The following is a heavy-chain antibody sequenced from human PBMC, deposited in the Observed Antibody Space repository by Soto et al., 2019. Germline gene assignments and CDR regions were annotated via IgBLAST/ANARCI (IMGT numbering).Heavy chain of an antibody. J-gene: IGHJ4*01. D-gene: IGHD3-10*01. V-gene: IGHV3-7*01. CDR1: GFTFSHYW. CDR2: IKKDGSQK. Sequence: EVQLVESGGDLVQPGGSLRLSCAASGFTFSHYWMTWVRQAPGKGLEWVANIKKDGSQKNYVDSVKGRFTVSRDNAKNSLYLHMTTLRAEDTAMYYCARSGSEVDYWGHGTLVIVSS. CDR3: ARSGSEVDY.